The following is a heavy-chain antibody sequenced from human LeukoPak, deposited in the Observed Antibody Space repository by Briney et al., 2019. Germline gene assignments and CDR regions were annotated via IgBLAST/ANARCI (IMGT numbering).Heavy chain of an antibody. CDR1: GFTFSSYA. CDR3: AKFHDTAMVPPDC. Sequence: GGSLRLSCAASGFTFSSYAMSWVRQAPGKGLEWVSAISVSVGITYYADSVKGRFTISRDNSKNTLYLQMNSLRAEDTAVYYCAKFHDTAMVPPDCWGQETLVTVSS. V-gene: IGHV3-23*01. D-gene: IGHD5-18*01. J-gene: IGHJ4*02. CDR2: ISVSVGIT.